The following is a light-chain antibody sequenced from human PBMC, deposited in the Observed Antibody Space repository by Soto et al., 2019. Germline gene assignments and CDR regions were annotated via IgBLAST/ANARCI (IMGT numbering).Light chain of an antibody. J-gene: IGKJ1*01. CDR3: QHYKDYSWT. CDR1: QIISSW. CDR2: TTS. V-gene: IGKV1-5*03. Sequence: DIHLTQSPSTLSASVGDRITITCRASQIISSWLAWYQQKPGKAPKLLIYTTSSLESGFPSRFSGSGSGTEFTLTISSLQPDDFATYYCQHYKDYSWTFGQGTKVEIK.